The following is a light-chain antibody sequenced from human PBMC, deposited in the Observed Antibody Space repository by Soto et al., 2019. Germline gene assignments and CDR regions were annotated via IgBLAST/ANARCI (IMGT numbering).Light chain of an antibody. V-gene: IGKV3-11*01. CDR3: QQRSNWPPEYT. CDR1: QSVSSY. J-gene: IGKJ2*01. CDR2: DAS. Sequence: EIVLTQSPATLSLSPGERATLSCRASQSVSSYLAWYQQKPGQAPRLLIYDASNRATGIPARFSGSGCGTDFTLTISSREPEDFAVYYCQQRSNWPPEYTFGQGTKLEIK.